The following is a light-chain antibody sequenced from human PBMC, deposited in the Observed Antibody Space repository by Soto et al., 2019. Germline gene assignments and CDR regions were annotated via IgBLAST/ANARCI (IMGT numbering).Light chain of an antibody. V-gene: IGKV3-20*01. CDR3: QQFGSSPRT. J-gene: IGKJ1*01. Sequence: EIVLTQSPGTLSLSPGDRATLSCRASQSVGSDYVAWYQHRRGQAPRLLFSGIFKRATGIPDRFSGSGSGTDFTLTISRLETEDLEVYYCQQFGSSPRTFGQGTKVDIK. CDR1: QSVGSDY. CDR2: GIF.